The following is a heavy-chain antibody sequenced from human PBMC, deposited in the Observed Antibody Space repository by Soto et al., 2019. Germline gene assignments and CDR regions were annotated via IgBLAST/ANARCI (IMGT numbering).Heavy chain of an antibody. CDR2: ISAYNGNT. J-gene: IGHJ4*02. CDR3: ARDLGGAVANYYFDY. Sequence: ASVKVSCKASGYTFTSYGISWVRQAPGQGLEWMGWISAYNGNTNYAQKLQGRVTMTTDTSTSTAYMELRSLISDDTAVYYCARDLGGAVANYYFDYWGQGTLVTVSS. D-gene: IGHD6-19*01. CDR1: GYTFTSYG. V-gene: IGHV1-18*01.